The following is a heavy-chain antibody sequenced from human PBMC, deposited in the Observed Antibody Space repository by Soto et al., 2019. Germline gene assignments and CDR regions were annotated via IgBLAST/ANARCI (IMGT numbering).Heavy chain of an antibody. CDR2: ISSSGSTI. Sequence: QVQLVESGGGLVKPGGSLRLSCAASGFTFSDYYMSWIRQAPGKGLEWVSYISSSGSTIYYADSVKGRFTISRDNAKNSRYLQMNSPRAEDTAVYYCAGERGGGAYYDSSGYFDLRWGRPYYFDYWGQGTLVTVSS. J-gene: IGHJ4*02. CDR3: AGERGGGAYYDSSGYFDLRWGRPYYFDY. D-gene: IGHD3-22*01. CDR1: GFTFSDYY. V-gene: IGHV3-11*01.